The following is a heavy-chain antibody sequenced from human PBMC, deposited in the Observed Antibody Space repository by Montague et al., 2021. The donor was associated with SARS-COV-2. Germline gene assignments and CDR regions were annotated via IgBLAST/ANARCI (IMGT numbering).Heavy chain of an antibody. V-gene: IGHV3-20*04. J-gene: IGHJ4*02. CDR2: ISRSGDST. D-gene: IGHD3-10*01. CDR3: SRGGGMIRGVVDF. CDR1: GFTFNDYG. Sequence: SLRLSCAVSGFTFNDYGMSWVRRVPGKGLERVSGISRSGDSTAYGDSVKGRFIISRDNAKNTLYLQMNSLRVEDTAFYYCSRGGGMIRGVVDFWGQGILVSVSS.